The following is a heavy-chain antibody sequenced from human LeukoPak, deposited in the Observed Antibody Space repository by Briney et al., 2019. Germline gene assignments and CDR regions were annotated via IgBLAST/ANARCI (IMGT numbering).Heavy chain of an antibody. V-gene: IGHV3-64*01. Sequence: PGGSLRLSCAGSGFIFRSYAMDWVRQSPGKGLEYVSGISGDGLRTFYASSVKGRLNIYRDSSKNTLNLHMGRLRDDDMAVYYCTRDRYCSGINCYTGFDYWGQGALVAVSS. D-gene: IGHD2-2*02. J-gene: IGHJ4*02. CDR3: TRDRYCSGINCYTGFDY. CDR1: GFIFRSYA. CDR2: ISGDGLRT.